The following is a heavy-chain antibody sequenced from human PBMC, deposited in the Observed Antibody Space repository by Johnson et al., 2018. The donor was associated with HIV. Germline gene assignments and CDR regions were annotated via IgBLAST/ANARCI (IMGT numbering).Heavy chain of an antibody. CDR1: GFTFSSYA. D-gene: IGHD3-22*01. Sequence: QVQLVESGGDVVQPGRSLRLSCAASGFTFSSYAMHWVRQAPGKGLEWVAVISYDGSNKYYADSVKGRFTISRDNSKNTLYLQMNSLRTEDTAVYYCARIRVAVITEVGAFDIWGQGTMVTVSS. V-gene: IGHV3-30-3*01. CDR2: ISYDGSNK. J-gene: IGHJ3*02. CDR3: ARIRVAVITEVGAFDI.